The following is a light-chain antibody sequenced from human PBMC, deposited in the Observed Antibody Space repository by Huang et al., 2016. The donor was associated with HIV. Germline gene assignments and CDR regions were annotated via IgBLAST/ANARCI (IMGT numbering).Light chain of an antibody. Sequence: DIIMTQSPDSLAVSLGERATLNCRSSQSVYSSSTSKDYMAWFQQKPGQPPRLLLFWASTHEAGFPDLFTGSGSGTHFTLTIASLEAEDAAIYYCQQYYSSPQTFGQGTRVEVK. CDR2: WAS. J-gene: IGKJ1*01. V-gene: IGKV4-1*01. CDR3: QQYYSSPQT. CDR1: QSVYSSSTSKDY.